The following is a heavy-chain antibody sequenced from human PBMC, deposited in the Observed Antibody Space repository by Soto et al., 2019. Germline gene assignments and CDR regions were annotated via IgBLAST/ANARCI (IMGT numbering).Heavy chain of an antibody. V-gene: IGHV5-51*01. CDR3: ARPYSPYSSSWYYFDY. CDR1: GYSFTSYW. D-gene: IGHD6-13*01. Sequence: PGESLKISCKGSGYSFTSYWIGWVRQMPGKGLEWMGIIYPGDSDTRYSPSFQGQVTISADKSISTAYLQWSSLKASDTAMYYCARPYSPYSSSWYYFDYWGQGTMVTVSS. J-gene: IGHJ4*02. CDR2: IYPGDSDT.